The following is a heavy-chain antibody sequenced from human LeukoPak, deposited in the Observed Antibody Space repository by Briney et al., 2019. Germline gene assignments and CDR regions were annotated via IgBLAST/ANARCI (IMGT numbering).Heavy chain of an antibody. Sequence: SETLSLTCTVPGGSISSYYWSWIRQPPGKGLEWIGYIHYSEGTNYNPSLKSRVTISVDTSKNQFSLRLSSVTAADTAVYYCAREYYYYDSSGYYYGGWFDPWGQGTTVTVSS. D-gene: IGHD3-22*01. CDR2: IHYSEGT. V-gene: IGHV4-59*01. CDR3: AREYYYYDSSGYYYGGWFDP. J-gene: IGHJ5*02. CDR1: GGSISSYY.